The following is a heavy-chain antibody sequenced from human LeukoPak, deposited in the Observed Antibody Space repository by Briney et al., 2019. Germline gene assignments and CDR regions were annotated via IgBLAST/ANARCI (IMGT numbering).Heavy chain of an antibody. V-gene: IGHV4-39*01. J-gene: IGHJ2*01. Sequence: PSETLSLTCTVSGGSISSSSYYWGWIRQPPEKGREWIGSIYYSGSTYYNPSLKSRVTISVDTSKNQFSLKVSSVTAADTAVYYCAGRKSSGYDLWGRGTLVTVSS. CDR3: AGRKSSGYDL. CDR1: GGSISSSSYY. D-gene: IGHD3-22*01. CDR2: IYYSGST.